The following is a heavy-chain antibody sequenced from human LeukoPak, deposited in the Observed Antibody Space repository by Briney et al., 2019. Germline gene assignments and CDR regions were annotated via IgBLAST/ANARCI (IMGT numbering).Heavy chain of an antibody. D-gene: IGHD3-10*01. CDR3: AKDSRPYYYGSGSYATDAFDI. CDR1: GFTFTTFW. J-gene: IGHJ3*02. CDR2: INHDGSST. Sequence: PGGSLRLSCATSGFTFTTFWMHWVRQAPGKGLVWVSRINHDGSSTNYADSVKGRFTISRDNSKNTLYLQMNSLRAEDTAVYYCAKDSRPYYYGSGSYATDAFDIWGQGTMVTVSS. V-gene: IGHV3-74*01.